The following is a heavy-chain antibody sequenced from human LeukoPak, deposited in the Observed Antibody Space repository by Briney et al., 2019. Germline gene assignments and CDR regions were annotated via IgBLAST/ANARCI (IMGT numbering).Heavy chain of an antibody. Sequence: SVKVSCKACGCTFSSYAISWVRQAPGQPLEWMGGIIPIFGTANYAQKSQGRVTITTDESTSTAYMELSSLRSEDTAVYYCARGGVGYSYDGLLGYWGQGTLVTVSS. CDR3: ARGGVGYSYDGLLGY. CDR1: GCTFSSYA. CDR2: IIPIFGTA. D-gene: IGHD5-18*01. J-gene: IGHJ4*02. V-gene: IGHV1-69*05.